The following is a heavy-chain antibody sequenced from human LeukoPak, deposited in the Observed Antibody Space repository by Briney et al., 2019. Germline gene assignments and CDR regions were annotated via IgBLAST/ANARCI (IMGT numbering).Heavy chain of an antibody. Sequence: GGALRLSCADSGFTFSSYGMHWVRQAPGKGLEWVAVISYDGSNKYYADSVKGRFTISRDNSKNTLYLQMNSLRAEDTAVYYCAKGPAFSSGWYVFFDYWGQGTLATVSS. V-gene: IGHV3-30*18. J-gene: IGHJ4*02. CDR2: ISYDGSNK. CDR1: GFTFSSYG. CDR3: AKGPAFSSGWYVFFDY. D-gene: IGHD6-19*01.